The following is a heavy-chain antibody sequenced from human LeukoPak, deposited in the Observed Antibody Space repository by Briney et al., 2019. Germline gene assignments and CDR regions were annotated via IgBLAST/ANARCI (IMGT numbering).Heavy chain of an antibody. CDR2: ITGSGSST. D-gene: IGHD3-10*01. V-gene: IGHV3-23*01. CDR3: ARDPYYGSNY. Sequence: GGSLRLSCAASGFTFSSYAMSWVRQAPGKGLEWVSSITGSGSSTFYADSVKGRFTISRDNSRNTLYLQMHSLRAEDTAVYYCARDPYYGSNYWGQGTLVTVSS. CDR1: GFTFSSYA. J-gene: IGHJ4*02.